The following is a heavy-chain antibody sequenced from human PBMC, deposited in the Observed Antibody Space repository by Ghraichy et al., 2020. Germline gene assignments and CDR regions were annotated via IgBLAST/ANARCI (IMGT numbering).Heavy chain of an antibody. D-gene: IGHD3-10*01. V-gene: IGHV3-48*02. CDR2: ISSTGDTM. Sequence: GGSLRLSCAASGFTFDRHTINWVRHGLGKGLEWVSSISSTGDTMYYTDSVKGRFTISRDNANNSLYLHMTSLRDEDTAVYYCSRLNKVRGVTVYYYYYLDVWCQGTTVTV. J-gene: IGHJ6*02. CDR3: SRLNKVRGVTVYYYYYLDV. CDR1: GFTFDRHT.